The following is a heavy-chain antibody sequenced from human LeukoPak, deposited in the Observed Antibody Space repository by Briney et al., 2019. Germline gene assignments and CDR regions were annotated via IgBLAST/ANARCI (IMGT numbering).Heavy chain of an antibody. CDR3: ARVSISLFGVVTAHFDS. V-gene: IGHV4-34*01. CDR2: INLSGST. CDR1: GGSFSGSY. J-gene: IGHJ4*02. Sequence: SETLSLTCGVSGGSFSGSYWGWIRQPPGKGLEWIREINLSGSTNYNSSLTSRVTISLDTSKNQFSLNLRSVTTADTAVYYCARVSISLFGVVTAHFDSWGQGALVAVSS. D-gene: IGHD3-3*01.